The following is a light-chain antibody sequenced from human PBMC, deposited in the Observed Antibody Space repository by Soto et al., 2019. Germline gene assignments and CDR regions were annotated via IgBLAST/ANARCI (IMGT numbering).Light chain of an antibody. Sequence: QSALTQPASVSGSPGQSITISCTGSSSDVGTYNYVSWYQQHPGKAPKLMIYEVSNRPSEVSNRFSGSKSGNTASLTISGLQAEDEADYYCSSYTSGTTLVVFGGGTKLTVL. J-gene: IGLJ2*01. CDR3: SSYTSGTTLVV. CDR1: SSDVGTYNY. CDR2: EVS. V-gene: IGLV2-14*01.